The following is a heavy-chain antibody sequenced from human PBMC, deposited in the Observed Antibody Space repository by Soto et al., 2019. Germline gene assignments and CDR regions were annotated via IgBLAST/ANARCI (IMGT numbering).Heavy chain of an antibody. V-gene: IGHV1-69*06. CDR3: ARGGCSSTSCYRGIRYYYYYGMDV. D-gene: IGHD2-2*01. CDR2: IIPIFGTA. J-gene: IGHJ6*02. Sequence: ASVKVSCKASGGTFSSYAISWVRQAPGQGLEWMGGIIPIFGTANYAQKFQGRVTITADKSTSTAYMELSSLRSEDTAVYYCARGGCSSTSCYRGIRYYYYYGMDVWGPGTTVTVSS. CDR1: GGTFSSYA.